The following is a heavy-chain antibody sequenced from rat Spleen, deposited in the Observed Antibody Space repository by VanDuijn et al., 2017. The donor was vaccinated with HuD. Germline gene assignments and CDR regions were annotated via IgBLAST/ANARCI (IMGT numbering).Heavy chain of an antibody. J-gene: IGHJ2*01. V-gene: IGHV5-27*01. CDR3: TTDTFYDGTYYPGGFDY. D-gene: IGHD1-12*02. Sequence: EVQLVESGGDLVQPGGSLRLSCAASGFTFSNYYMAWVRQAPTKGLEWVAYISTGGDNTYYRDSVKGRFTISRDNAKSTLYLQLDSLRSEDTATYYCTTDTFYDGTYYPGGFDYWGQGVMVTVSS. CDR2: ISTGGDNT. CDR1: GFTFSNYY.